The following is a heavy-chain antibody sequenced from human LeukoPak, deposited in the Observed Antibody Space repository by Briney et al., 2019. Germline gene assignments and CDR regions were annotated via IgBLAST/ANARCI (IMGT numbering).Heavy chain of an antibody. CDR2: ISDSGRAT. V-gene: IGHV3-23*01. Sequence: GGSLRLSCAASGFTFSNDALSWGREAPGKGLEGVSAISDSGRATNCADSVKGRFTISRDNSRNTLYLPMHGLRAEDTAIYYCATRSCSGGSCNFDHWGQGTLVTVSS. J-gene: IGHJ4*02. CDR3: ATRSCSGGSCNFDH. D-gene: IGHD2-15*01. CDR1: GFTFSNDA.